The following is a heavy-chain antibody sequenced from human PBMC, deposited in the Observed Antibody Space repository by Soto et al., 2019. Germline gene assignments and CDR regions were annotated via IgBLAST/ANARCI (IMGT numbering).Heavy chain of an antibody. CDR3: ARDFVAVAEGWFDP. Sequence: ASVKVSFKASGYTFTSYGISWVRQAPGQGLEWMGWISAYNGNTNYAQKLQGRVTMTTDTSTSTAYMELRSLRSDDTAVYYCARDFVAVAEGWFDPWGQGTLVTVSS. V-gene: IGHV1-18*01. J-gene: IGHJ5*02. CDR1: GYTFTSYG. D-gene: IGHD6-19*01. CDR2: ISAYNGNT.